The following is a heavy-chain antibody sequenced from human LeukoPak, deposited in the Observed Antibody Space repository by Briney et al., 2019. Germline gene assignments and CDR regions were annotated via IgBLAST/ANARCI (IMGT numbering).Heavy chain of an antibody. D-gene: IGHD3-22*01. CDR1: GGAISSYY. J-gene: IGHJ3*02. CDR3: ARHDPIISMIVGERAFDI. Sequence: SETLSLTYTVSGGAISSYYCSWIRQPPGKGLEWIGYIYYSGRTNYNPSLKSRVTISVDTSKNHVSLKLSSVTAADTAVYYCARHDPIISMIVGERAFDIWGQGTMVTVSS. CDR2: IYYSGRT. V-gene: IGHV4-59*08.